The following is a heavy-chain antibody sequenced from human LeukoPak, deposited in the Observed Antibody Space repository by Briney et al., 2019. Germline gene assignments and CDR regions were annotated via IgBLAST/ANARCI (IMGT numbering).Heavy chain of an antibody. CDR2: ISYDGSNK. J-gene: IGHJ4*02. D-gene: IGHD7-27*01. Sequence: GGSLRLSCAAPGFTFSSYAMHWVRQAPGKGLEWVAVISYDGSNKYYADSVKGRFTISRDNSKNTLYLQMNSLRAEDTAVYYCARDEVANWGSIDYWGQGTLVTVSS. V-gene: IGHV3-30*04. CDR1: GFTFSSYA. CDR3: ARDEVANWGSIDY.